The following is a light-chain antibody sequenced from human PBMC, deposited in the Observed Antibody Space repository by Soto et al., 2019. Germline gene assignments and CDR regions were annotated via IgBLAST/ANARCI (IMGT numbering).Light chain of an antibody. CDR3: QQSYSTPLT. J-gene: IGKJ4*01. CDR1: QSIDTY. Sequence: DIQMTQSPSSLSASVGDRVTIPCRTSQSIDTYLNWYQQKPGKAPKLLIYAASILQSGVPSRFSGSVSGTDFTLTISNLQPEDFATYFCQQSYSTPLTFGGGTKVDI. CDR2: AAS. V-gene: IGKV1-39*01.